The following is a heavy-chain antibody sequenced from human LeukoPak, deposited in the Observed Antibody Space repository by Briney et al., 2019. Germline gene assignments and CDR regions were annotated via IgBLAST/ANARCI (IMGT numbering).Heavy chain of an antibody. CDR2: IKTYTGNT. J-gene: IGHJ6*03. V-gene: IGHV1-18*01. Sequence: GASVTVSFTASGYTFTHYAIAWVRQAPGQGLGWLGWIKTYTGNTNYTQKLQGRVTMTTDTSTSTAYMELTGLRPDDPAVYYCAIDPSGRGFTYGNGYYYYYMDVWGKGTTITVSS. CDR1: GYTFTHYA. CDR3: AIDPSGRGFTYGNGYYYYYMDV. D-gene: IGHD5-18*01.